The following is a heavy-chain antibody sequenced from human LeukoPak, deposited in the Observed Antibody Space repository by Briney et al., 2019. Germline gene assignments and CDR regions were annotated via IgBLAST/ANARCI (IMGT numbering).Heavy chain of an antibody. CDR3: ASGGVYSSGWYQLDY. CDR2: INHSGST. J-gene: IGHJ4*02. Sequence: PSETLSLTCAVYGGSFSGYYWSWIRQPPGKGLEWIGEINHSGSTNYNPSLKSRVTISVDTSKNQFSLKLSSVTAADTAVYYCASGGVYSSGWYQLDYWGQGTLVTVSS. V-gene: IGHV4-34*01. CDR1: GGSFSGYY. D-gene: IGHD6-19*01.